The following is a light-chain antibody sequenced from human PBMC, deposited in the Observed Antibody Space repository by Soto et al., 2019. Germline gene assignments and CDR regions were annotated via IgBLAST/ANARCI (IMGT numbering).Light chain of an antibody. CDR3: QQSYSTPPT. CDR1: QSISSW. Sequence: DIQMTQSPSTLSASVGDRVTITCRASQSISSWLAWYQQKLGRAPRLLIYDASSLESGVPSRFSGSGYGTEFTLTISSLQPDDFATYYCQQSYSTPPTFGQGTKV. J-gene: IGKJ1*01. V-gene: IGKV1-5*01. CDR2: DAS.